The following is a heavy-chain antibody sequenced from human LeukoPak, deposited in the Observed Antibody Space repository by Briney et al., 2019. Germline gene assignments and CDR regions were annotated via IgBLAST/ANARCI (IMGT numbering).Heavy chain of an antibody. J-gene: IGHJ4*02. D-gene: IGHD3-22*01. Sequence: GGSLRLSCAASGFIFSSYDMHRVRQAPGKGLEWVSYIRSDGDTIYYADSVKGRFTISRDNAKNSLHLQMSSLRAEDTAVYYCARSREKYYYDSSGPNVGYWGQGTLVTVSS. V-gene: IGHV3-48*03. CDR1: GFIFSSYD. CDR3: ARSREKYYYDSSGPNVGY. CDR2: IRSDGDTI.